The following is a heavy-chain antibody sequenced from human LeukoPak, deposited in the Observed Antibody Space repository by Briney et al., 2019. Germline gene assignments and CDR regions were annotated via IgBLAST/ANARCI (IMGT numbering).Heavy chain of an antibody. V-gene: IGHV3-11*04. Sequence: GGSLRLSCAASGFTFSDYYMSWIRQAPGKGLEWVSYISGSGPTIFYADSVKGRFTISRDNAKNSLFLQMNSLRAEDTAVYYCARDRSTSFDYWGQGTLVTVSS. CDR2: ISGSGPTI. CDR3: ARDRSTSFDY. J-gene: IGHJ4*02. D-gene: IGHD2-2*01. CDR1: GFTFSDYY.